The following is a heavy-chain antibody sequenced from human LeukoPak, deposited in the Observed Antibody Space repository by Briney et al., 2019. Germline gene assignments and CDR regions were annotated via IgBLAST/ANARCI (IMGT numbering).Heavy chain of an antibody. CDR2: ISASGGGT. Sequence: GGSLRLSCAASGLTFSSYAMGWVRQAQGKGLEWVSTISASGGGTYYPESVKGRFTISRDNSKNTLYLQMNSLRAEDTAVYFCAKTPDAVIEVVGTTFDSWGRGTLVTVS. V-gene: IGHV3-23*01. CDR3: AKTPDAVIEVVGTTFDS. J-gene: IGHJ4*02. D-gene: IGHD2-15*01. CDR1: GLTFSSYA.